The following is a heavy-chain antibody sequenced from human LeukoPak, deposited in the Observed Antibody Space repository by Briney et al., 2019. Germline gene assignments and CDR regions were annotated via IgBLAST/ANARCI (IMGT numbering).Heavy chain of an antibody. CDR1: GFTFSSYS. J-gene: IGHJ5*02. D-gene: IGHD3-22*01. V-gene: IGHV3-21*04. CDR3: AKSHYYDSSAYYP. Sequence: GGSLRLSCAASGFTFSSYSMNWVRQAPGKGLEWVSSISSSSSYIYYADSVKGRFTISRDNAKNSLYLQMNSLRAEDTALYYCAKSHYYDSSAYYPWGQGTLVTVSS. CDR2: ISSSSSYI.